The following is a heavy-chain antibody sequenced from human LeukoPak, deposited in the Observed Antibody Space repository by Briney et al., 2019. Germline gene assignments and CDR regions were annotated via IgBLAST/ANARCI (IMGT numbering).Heavy chain of an antibody. J-gene: IGHJ6*02. CDR3: AGSGYPIDYYYGMDV. D-gene: IGHD3-3*01. V-gene: IGHV1-3*01. CDR1: GYTFTSYA. CDR2: INAGNGNT. Sequence: ASVKVSCKASGYTFTSYAMHWVRQAPGQRLEWMGWINAGNGNTKYSQKFQGRVTITRDTSASTAYMELSSLRSEDTAVYYCAGSGYPIDYYYGMDVWGQGTTVTVSS.